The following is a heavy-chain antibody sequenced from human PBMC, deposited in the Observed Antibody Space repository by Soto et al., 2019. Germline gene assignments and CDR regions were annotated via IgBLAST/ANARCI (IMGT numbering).Heavy chain of an antibody. CDR2: ISYSGAT. J-gene: IGHJ4*02. CDR1: GGSISSNNNY. CDR3: AREDYGDYGGYFDY. V-gene: IGHV4-30-4*01. D-gene: IGHD4-17*01. Sequence: SETLSLTCTVSGGSISSNNNYWSWIRQPPGEGLEWIGFISYSGATSYSPSLKSRVAISLDTSKNQFSLKLNSMTAADTAVYYCAREDYGDYGGYFDYWGQGSLVTVSS.